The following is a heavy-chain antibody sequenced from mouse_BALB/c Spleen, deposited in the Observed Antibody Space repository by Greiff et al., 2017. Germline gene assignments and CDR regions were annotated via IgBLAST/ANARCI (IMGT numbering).Heavy chain of an antibody. Sequence: VHLVESGPGLVAPSQSLSITCTVSGFSLTSYGVHWVRQPPGKGLEWLGVIWAGGSTNYNSALMSRLSISKDNSKSQVFLKMNSLQTDDTAMYYCARDVDPYAMDYWGQGTSVTVSS. J-gene: IGHJ4*01. CDR3: ARDVDPYAMDY. CDR1: GFSLTSYG. V-gene: IGHV2-9*02. CDR2: IWAGGST.